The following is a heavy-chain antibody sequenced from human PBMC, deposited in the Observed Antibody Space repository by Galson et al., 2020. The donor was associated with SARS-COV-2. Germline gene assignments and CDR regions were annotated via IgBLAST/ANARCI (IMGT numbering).Heavy chain of an antibody. V-gene: IGHV3-48*02. CDR2: ISSSSSTI. Sequence: GESLKISCAASGFTFSSYSMNWVRQAPGKGLEWVSYISSSSSTIYYADSVKGRFTISRDNAKNSLYLQMNSLRDEDTAVYYCAFLETSGMEGGRKYYMDVWGKGTTVTVSS. CDR1: GFTFSSYS. D-gene: IGHD1-1*01. CDR3: AFLETSGMEGGRKYYMDV. J-gene: IGHJ6*03.